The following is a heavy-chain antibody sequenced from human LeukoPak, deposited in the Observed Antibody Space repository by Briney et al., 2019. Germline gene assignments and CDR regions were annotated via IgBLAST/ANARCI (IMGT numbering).Heavy chain of an antibody. CDR2: IWYDGSNK. J-gene: IGHJ4*02. CDR1: GFSFSSYG. Sequence: GGSLRLSCAASGFSFSSYGMHWVRQAPGKGLEWVAVIWYDGSNKYYADSVKGRFTISRDNSRNTLYLQMNSLRAEDTAVYYCARDRGSYWDGGNDYWGQGTLVTVSS. D-gene: IGHD1-26*01. CDR3: ARDRGSYWDGGNDY. V-gene: IGHV3-33*01.